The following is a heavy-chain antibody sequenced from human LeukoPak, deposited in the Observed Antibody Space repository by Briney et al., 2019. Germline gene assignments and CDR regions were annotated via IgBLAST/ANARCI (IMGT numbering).Heavy chain of an antibody. CDR2: ISSSGSTI. Sequence: PGGSLRLSCAASGFTFSDYYMSWIRQAPGKGLEWVSYISSSGSTIYYADSVKGRFTISRDNAKNSLYLQMNSLRAEDTAVYYCARDSRIAAAGTDLDYWGQGTLVTVSS. V-gene: IGHV3-11*04. CDR1: GFTFSDYY. CDR3: ARDSRIAAAGTDLDY. D-gene: IGHD6-13*01. J-gene: IGHJ4*02.